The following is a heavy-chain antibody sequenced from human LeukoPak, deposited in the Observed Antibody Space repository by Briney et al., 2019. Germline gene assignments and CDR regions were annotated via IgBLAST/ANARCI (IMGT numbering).Heavy chain of an antibody. D-gene: IGHD6-19*01. CDR2: ISYDGSNK. V-gene: IGHV3-30*03. CDR1: GFTFSSYG. Sequence: PGGSLRLSCAASGFTFSSYGMSWVRQAPGKGLEWVAVISYDGSNKYYADSVKGRFTISRDNSKNTLYLQMNSLRAEDTAVYYCAHIAVAGDFDYWGQGTLVTVSS. CDR3: AHIAVAGDFDY. J-gene: IGHJ4*02.